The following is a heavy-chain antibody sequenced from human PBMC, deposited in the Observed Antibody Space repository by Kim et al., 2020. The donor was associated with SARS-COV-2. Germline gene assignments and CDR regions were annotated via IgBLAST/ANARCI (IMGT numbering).Heavy chain of an antibody. V-gene: IGHV3-15*01. CDR3: TTRGVWSGSVLRVLDY. CDR1: GFTFSNAW. J-gene: IGHJ4*02. CDR2: IKSKTDGGTT. Sequence: GGSLRLSCAASGFTFSNAWMSCVRQAPGKGLEWVGRIKSKTDGGTTDYAAPVKGRFTISRDDSKNTLYLQMNSLKTEDTAVYYCTTRGVWSGSVLRVLDYWGQGTLVTVSS. D-gene: IGHD1-26*01.